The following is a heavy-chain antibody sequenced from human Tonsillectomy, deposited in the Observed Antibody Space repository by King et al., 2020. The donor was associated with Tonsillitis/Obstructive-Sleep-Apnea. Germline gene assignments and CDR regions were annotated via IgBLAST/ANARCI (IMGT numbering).Heavy chain of an antibody. CDR3: ARDSMSHFYDSSAYYTFDY. Sequence: QLVQSGAEVKKPGASVKVSCKASGYTFTNYGISWVRQAPGQGLEWMGWISAYNGNTNSAQKLQGRVTMTTDTSTSTAFIELRSLRSDDTAVYYCARDSMSHFYDSSAYYTFDYWGQGTLVTVSS. D-gene: IGHD3-22*01. J-gene: IGHJ4*02. CDR2: ISAYNGNT. V-gene: IGHV1-18*01. CDR1: GYTFTNYG.